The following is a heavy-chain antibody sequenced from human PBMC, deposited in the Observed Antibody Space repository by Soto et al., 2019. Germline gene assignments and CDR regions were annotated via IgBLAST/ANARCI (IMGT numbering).Heavy chain of an antibody. V-gene: IGHV3-23*01. CDR3: AKSPYYYDSSGYYEYNAFDI. Sequence: GGSLRLSCAASGFTFSSYAMSWVRQAPGKGLEWVSAISGSGGSTYYADSVKGRFTISRDNSKNTLYLQMNSLRAEDTAVYYCAKSPYYYDSSGYYEYNAFDIWGQGTIVTVSS. CDR2: ISGSGGST. CDR1: GFTFSSYA. J-gene: IGHJ3*02. D-gene: IGHD3-22*01.